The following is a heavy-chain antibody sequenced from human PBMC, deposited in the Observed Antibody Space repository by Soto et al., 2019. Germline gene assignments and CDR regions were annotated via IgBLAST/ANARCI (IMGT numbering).Heavy chain of an antibody. V-gene: IGHV1-69*02. Sequence: QVQLVQSGAEVKKPGSSVKVSCKSSGGTFSSYTISWVRQAPGQGLEWMGRIIPILGIANYAQKFQGRVTSTADKSTSTAYMELSSLRSEDTAVYYCARTGGYSYGYCQYWGQGPLVTVSS. D-gene: IGHD5-18*01. CDR3: ARTGGYSYGYCQY. CDR1: GGTFSSYT. J-gene: IGHJ4*02. CDR2: IIPILGIA.